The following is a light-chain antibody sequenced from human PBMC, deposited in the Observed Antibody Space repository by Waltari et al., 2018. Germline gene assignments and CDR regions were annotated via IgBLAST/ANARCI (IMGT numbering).Light chain of an antibody. CDR2: KAS. CDR3: QQYKSYWT. V-gene: IGKV1-5*03. J-gene: IGKJ1*01. CDR1: QSISSW. Sequence: DIQMTQSPSTLSASVGDRATSNCRVSQSISSWLAWYQQKPGKAPKLLIYKASSLESGVPSRFSGSGSGTEFTLTISSLQPDDFATYHCQQYKSYWTFGQGTKVEIK.